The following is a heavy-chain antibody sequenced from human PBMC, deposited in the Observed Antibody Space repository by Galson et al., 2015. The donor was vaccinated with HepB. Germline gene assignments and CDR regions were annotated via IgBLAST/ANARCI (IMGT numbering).Heavy chain of an antibody. CDR1: GGSFSGYY. CDR3: ARGGGIIVGATDY. V-gene: IGHV4-34*01. D-gene: IGHD1-26*01. Sequence: SEPLSLTCAVYGGSFSGYYWSWIRQPPGKGLEWIGEINHSGSTNYNPSLKSRVTISVDTSKNQFSLKLSSVTAADTAVYYCARGGGIIVGATDYWGQGTLVTVSS. CDR2: INHSGST. J-gene: IGHJ4*02.